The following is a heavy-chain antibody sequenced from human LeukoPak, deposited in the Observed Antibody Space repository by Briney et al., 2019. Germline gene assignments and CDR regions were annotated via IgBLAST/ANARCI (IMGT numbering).Heavy chain of an antibody. D-gene: IGHD2-2*01. J-gene: IGHJ5*02. V-gene: IGHV3-30*01. CDR2: ISYDGSNK. CDR3: ARDRAIVVVPAPGWFDP. Sequence: GGSLRLSCAASGFTFSSYAMPWVRQAPGKGLEWVAVISYDGSNKYYADSVKGRFTISRDNSKNTLYLQMNSLRAEDTAVYYCARDRAIVVVPAPGWFDPWGQGTLVTVSS. CDR1: GFTFSSYA.